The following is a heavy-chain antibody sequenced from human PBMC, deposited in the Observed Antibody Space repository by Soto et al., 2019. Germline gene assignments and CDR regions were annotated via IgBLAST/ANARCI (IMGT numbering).Heavy chain of an antibody. CDR3: ARDAPGVAPY. Sequence: QVQLQESGPGLVKPSQTLSLTCTVSGGSIIDGQTYLNWIRQHPERGLEWMGYINYSGTTNYNPALKRRILISIDTSKNQFSLRLTSVTASDTAVYYCARDAPGVAPYWGQGTLVTVSS. CDR2: INYSGTT. J-gene: IGHJ4*02. D-gene: IGHD2-15*01. CDR1: GGSIIDGQTY. V-gene: IGHV4-31*03.